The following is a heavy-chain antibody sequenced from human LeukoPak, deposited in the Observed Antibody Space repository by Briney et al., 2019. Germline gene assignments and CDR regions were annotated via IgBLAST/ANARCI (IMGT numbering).Heavy chain of an antibody. CDR2: INDDGSEK. Sequence: GGSLRLSCAASGFIFSDYSMGWVRQVPGEGLEWVANINDDGSEKHYVDSVKGRFIISRDNAKNSLYLEMNSLSAEDTAVYYCAELGITMIGGVWGKGTTVTISS. CDR1: GFIFSDYS. CDR3: AELGITMIGGV. J-gene: IGHJ6*04. D-gene: IGHD3-10*02. V-gene: IGHV3-7*01.